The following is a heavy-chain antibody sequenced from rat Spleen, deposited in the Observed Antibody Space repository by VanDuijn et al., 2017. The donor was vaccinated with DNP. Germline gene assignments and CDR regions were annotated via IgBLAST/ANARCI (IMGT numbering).Heavy chain of an antibody. Sequence: EVKLVESGGRLVPPGSALKLCCGASGSIFTVYWMGWVRHAPGKGLEWIGQINNDSSTINFTPSLKDKFTISRDNAQNTLYLQMNKLGSEDTAIYYCAKRPNYGGYSDYFDYWGQGVMVTVSS. V-gene: IGHV4-2*01. CDR3: AKRPNYGGYSDYFDY. CDR1: GSIFTVYW. D-gene: IGHD1-11*01. CDR2: INNDSSTI. J-gene: IGHJ2*01.